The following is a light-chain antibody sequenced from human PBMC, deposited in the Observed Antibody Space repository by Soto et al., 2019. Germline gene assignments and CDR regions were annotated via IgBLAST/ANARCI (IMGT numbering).Light chain of an antibody. CDR1: SSDFGGYNY. CDR2: DVS. Sequence: QSVLTQPASVSGSPGQSITISGTGTSSDFGGYNYVSWYQQHPGKAPKLMIYDVSNRPSGVSNRFSGSKSGNTASLTISGLQAEDEADYYCSSYTSSSTPLVFGGGTKLTVL. J-gene: IGLJ2*01. CDR3: SSYTSSSTPLV. V-gene: IGLV2-14*01.